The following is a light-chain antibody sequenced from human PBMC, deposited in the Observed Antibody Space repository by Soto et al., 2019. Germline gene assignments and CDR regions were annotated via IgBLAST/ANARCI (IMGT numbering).Light chain of an antibody. CDR1: QSVSSNY. Sequence: EIVLTQSPGTLYLSPGERATLSCRASQSVSSNYLAWYQQKRGQAPRLLIYAASARATGIPDRFSGSGSGTDFTLTISRLEPEDFAVYFCQMYCSSRTRYTFAQGTKLEIK. CDR3: QMYCSSRTRYT. CDR2: AAS. V-gene: IGKV3-20*01. J-gene: IGKJ2*01.